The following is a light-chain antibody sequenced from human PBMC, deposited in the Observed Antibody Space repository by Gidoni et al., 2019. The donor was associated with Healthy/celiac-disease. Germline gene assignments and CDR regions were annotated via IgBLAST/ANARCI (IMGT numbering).Light chain of an antibody. J-gene: IGLJ2*01. CDR2: DVS. CDR3: SSYTSSSTVV. CDR1: SSDVGGYNY. V-gene: IGLV2-14*01. Sequence: SALTQPASVSGSPGQSNTISCTGTSSDVGGYNYFSWYQQHPGKAPKLMIYDVSNRPSGVSNRFSGPKSGNTASLTISGLQAEDEADYYCSSYTSSSTVVFGGGTKLTVL.